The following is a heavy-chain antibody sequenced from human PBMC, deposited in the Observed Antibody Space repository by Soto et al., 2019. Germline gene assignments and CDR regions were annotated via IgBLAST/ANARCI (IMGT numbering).Heavy chain of an antibody. V-gene: IGHV3-30*18. Sequence: QVQLVESGGGVVQPGRSLRLSCVVSGVKIRNYGMHWVRQAPGKGLEWVAVISYEGMNTHSADSVKGRFTISRDNSKNTLYLQMDTLTVEDTAIYYCAKDSAPRPEFWSGHYSYHGMDVWGQGTTVTVSS. D-gene: IGHD3-3*01. J-gene: IGHJ6*02. CDR2: ISYEGMNT. CDR1: GVKIRNYG. CDR3: AKDSAPRPEFWSGHYSYHGMDV.